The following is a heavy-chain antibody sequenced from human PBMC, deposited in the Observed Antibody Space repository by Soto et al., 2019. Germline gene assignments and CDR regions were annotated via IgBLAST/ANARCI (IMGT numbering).Heavy chain of an antibody. CDR3: ARGAMITFGGVIV. CDR2: ISSNGGST. CDR1: GFTFSSYA. D-gene: IGHD3-16*01. Sequence: PGGSLRLSCAASGFTFSSYAMHWVRQAPGKGLEYVSAISSNGGSTYYANSVKGRFTISRDNSKNTLYLQMGSLRAEDMAVYYCARGAMITFGGVIVWGQGTLVNVSS. J-gene: IGHJ4*02. V-gene: IGHV3-64*01.